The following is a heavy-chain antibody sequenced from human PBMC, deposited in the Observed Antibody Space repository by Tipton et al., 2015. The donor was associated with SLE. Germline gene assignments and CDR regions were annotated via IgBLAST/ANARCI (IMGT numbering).Heavy chain of an antibody. CDR2: INWNSGSM. D-gene: IGHD6-13*01. Sequence: SLRLSCAASGFTFDDYAMHWVRQAPGKGLEWVSGINWNSGSMAYADSVKGRFTISRDNAKNSLYLQMNSLRVEDMALYYCAKEIADEAVGAFDIWGQGTMVTVSS. V-gene: IGHV3-9*03. J-gene: IGHJ3*02. CDR1: GFTFDDYA. CDR3: AKEIADEAVGAFDI.